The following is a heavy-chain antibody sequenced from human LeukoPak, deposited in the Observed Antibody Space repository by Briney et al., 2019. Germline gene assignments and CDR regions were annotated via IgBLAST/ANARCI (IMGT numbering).Heavy chain of an antibody. Sequence: GGSLRLSCAASGFTFHDHGMGWVRQVPGKGLEWVSALNWNGDNTGYADSVRGRFTISRDNAKKPLYLQMNSLTAEDTAYYYCAREEGPYFDCWGQGTLVTVSS. J-gene: IGHJ4*02. V-gene: IGHV3-20*04. CDR2: LNWNGDNT. CDR1: GFTFHDHG. CDR3: AREEGPYFDC.